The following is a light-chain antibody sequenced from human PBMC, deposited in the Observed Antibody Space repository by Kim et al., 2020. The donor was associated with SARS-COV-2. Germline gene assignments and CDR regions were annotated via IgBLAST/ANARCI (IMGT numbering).Light chain of an antibody. CDR1: SSDVGSYNL. Sequence: GQSITITCTGTSSDVGSYNLVSWYQQHPGKAPKLMIDEGSRRPSGVSNRFAGSKSGNTASLTISGLQAEDEADYYCCSYAGSSTWVFGGGTKLTVL. V-gene: IGLV2-23*01. J-gene: IGLJ3*02. CDR2: EGS. CDR3: CSYAGSSTWV.